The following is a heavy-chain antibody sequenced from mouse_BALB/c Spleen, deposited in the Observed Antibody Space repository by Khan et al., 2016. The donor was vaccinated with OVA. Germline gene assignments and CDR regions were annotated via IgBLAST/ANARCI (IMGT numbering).Heavy chain of an antibody. Sequence: QIQLVQSGPGLVQPSQSLSITCTVSGFSLTSYSIHWVRQSPGKGLEWLGVIWSGGSTDYNAAFISRLSIRKDNSKSQVFFKMNSLQVNDTAIYYCARRGYYYGRGAWFAYWGQGTLVTVSA. J-gene: IGHJ3*01. V-gene: IGHV2-2*02. CDR1: GFSLTSYS. CDR2: IWSGGST. CDR3: ARRGYYYGRGAWFAY. D-gene: IGHD1-1*01.